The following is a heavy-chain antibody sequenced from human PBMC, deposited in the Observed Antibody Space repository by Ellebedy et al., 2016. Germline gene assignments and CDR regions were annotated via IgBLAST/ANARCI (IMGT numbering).Heavy chain of an antibody. J-gene: IGHJ4*02. D-gene: IGHD3-10*01. Sequence: GESLKISCAASGFTFSDYGLYWVRQAPGKGLEWVAVIWYDGTNKNYADFAEGRFTISRDNAKNSLFLKMYSLRAEDTAVYYCARDVVRGHWGQGTLVTVSS. CDR3: ARDVVRGH. CDR1: GFTFSDYG. CDR2: IWYDGTNK. V-gene: IGHV3-33*02.